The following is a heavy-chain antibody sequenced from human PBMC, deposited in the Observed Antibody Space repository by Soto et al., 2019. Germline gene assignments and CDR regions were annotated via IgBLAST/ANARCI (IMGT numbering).Heavy chain of an antibody. V-gene: IGHV3-21*01. Sequence: GGSLRLSCAASGFTFSSYSMNWVRQAPGKGLEWVSSISSSSSYIYYADSVKGRFTISRDNAKNSLYLQMNSLRAEDTAVYYCASSLEGYCSGGSCDAFDIWGQGTMVTVSS. J-gene: IGHJ3*02. CDR1: GFTFSSYS. CDR3: ASSLEGYCSGGSCDAFDI. CDR2: ISSSSSYI. D-gene: IGHD2-15*01.